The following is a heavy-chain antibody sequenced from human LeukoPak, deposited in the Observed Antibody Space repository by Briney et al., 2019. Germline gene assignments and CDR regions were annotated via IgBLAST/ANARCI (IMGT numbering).Heavy chain of an antibody. Sequence: GESLKISCKVSRDIFNSYWIGWVRQMPGKGLECVGIIFPGDSDTRYSPSFQGQVTMSVDKSISTAYLQWSSLKASDTAMYYCARLRRGFGELFIWFDPWGQGTLVTVSS. CDR1: RDIFNSYW. J-gene: IGHJ5*02. D-gene: IGHD3-10*01. V-gene: IGHV5-51*01. CDR3: ARLRRGFGELFIWFDP. CDR2: IFPGDSDT.